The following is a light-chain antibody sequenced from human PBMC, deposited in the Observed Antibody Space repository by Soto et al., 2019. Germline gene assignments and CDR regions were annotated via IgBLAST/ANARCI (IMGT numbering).Light chain of an antibody. J-gene: IGLJ3*02. CDR1: SSDVGGYNY. V-gene: IGLV2-14*01. CDR3: SSYTSSSTHWV. Sequence: QSALTQPASVSGSPGQSITISCTGTSSDVGGYNYVSWYQQHPGKAPKLMIYDVSNRPSGVSNRFSGSKSGNTASLTISGPQAEDEADYYCSSYTSSSTHWVFGGGTKLTVL. CDR2: DVS.